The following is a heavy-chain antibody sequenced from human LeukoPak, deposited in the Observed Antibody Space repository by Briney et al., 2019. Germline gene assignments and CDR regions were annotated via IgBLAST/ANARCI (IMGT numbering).Heavy chain of an antibody. J-gene: IGHJ4*02. Sequence: GGSLRLSCAASGFTFSSYAMSWVRQAPGKGLEWDSAISGSGGSTYYADSMKGRFTISRDNSKNTLYLQMNSLRAEDTAVYYCAKDPPDYYGSGSSDIGYWGQGTLVTVSS. D-gene: IGHD3-10*01. V-gene: IGHV3-23*01. CDR3: AKDPPDYYGSGSSDIGY. CDR1: GFTFSSYA. CDR2: ISGSGGST.